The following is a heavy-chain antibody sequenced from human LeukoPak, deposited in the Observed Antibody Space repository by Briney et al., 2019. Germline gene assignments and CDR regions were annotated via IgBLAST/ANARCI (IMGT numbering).Heavy chain of an antibody. CDR1: GGSISSGDYY. Sequence: SQTLSLTCTVSGGSISSGDYYWRWIRQPPGTGLEWIGYIYYSGSTYYNPSLKSRVTISVDTSKNQFSLKLSSVTAADTAVYYCARVRRYCSGGSCYDFDYWGQGTLVTVSS. CDR3: ARVRRYCSGGSCYDFDY. CDR2: IYYSGST. J-gene: IGHJ4*02. V-gene: IGHV4-30-4*01. D-gene: IGHD2-15*01.